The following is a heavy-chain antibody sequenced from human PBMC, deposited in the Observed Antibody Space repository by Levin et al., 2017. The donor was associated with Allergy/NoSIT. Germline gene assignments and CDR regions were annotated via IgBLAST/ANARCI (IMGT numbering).Heavy chain of an antibody. V-gene: IGHV4-4*07. CDR1: GVSINNNY. J-gene: IGHJ5*02. D-gene: IGHD6-19*01. Sequence: PSETLSLTCSVSGVSINNNYWAWIRQPAGKGLEWIGRIWSGGSAKYNPSPESRVTMSVDSSKNQFSLTLTSVTAADQAVYYCVRVGNCSSTGWPNWCDPWGRGTLVSGSS. CDR2: IWSGGSA. CDR3: VRVGNCSSTGWPNWCDP.